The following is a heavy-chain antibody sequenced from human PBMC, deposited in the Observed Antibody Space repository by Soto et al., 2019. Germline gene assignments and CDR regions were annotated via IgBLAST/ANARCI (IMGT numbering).Heavy chain of an antibody. Sequence: TGGSLRLSCAASGFTFSSYSMNWVRQAPGKGLEWVSSISSSSSYIYYADSVKGRFTISRDNSKNTLYLQMNSLRAEDTAVYYCARDMFQRPPTSPVAGTLGYWGQGTLVTVSS. CDR2: ISSSSSYI. V-gene: IGHV3-21*01. CDR3: ARDMFQRPPTSPVAGTLGY. J-gene: IGHJ4*02. CDR1: GFTFSSYS. D-gene: IGHD6-19*01.